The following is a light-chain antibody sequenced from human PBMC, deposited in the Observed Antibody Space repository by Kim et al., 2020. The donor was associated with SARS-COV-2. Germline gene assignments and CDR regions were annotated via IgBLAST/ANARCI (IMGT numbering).Light chain of an antibody. CDR1: QSVSSSY. V-gene: IGKV3-20*01. CDR3: QQYGSSPLT. Sequence: SPGDRATPSCRASQSVSSSYLAWYQQKPGQAPRLLIYGASSRATGIPDRFSGSGSRTDFTLTISRVEPEDVAVYYCQQYGSSPLTFGGGTKVDIK. CDR2: GAS. J-gene: IGKJ4*02.